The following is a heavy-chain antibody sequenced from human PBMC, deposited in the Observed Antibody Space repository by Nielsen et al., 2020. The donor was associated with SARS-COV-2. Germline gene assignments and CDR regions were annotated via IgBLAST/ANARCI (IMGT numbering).Heavy chain of an antibody. CDR1: GGTFSSYA. Sequence: ASLKASCKASGGTFSSYAISWVRQATGQGLEWMGWMNPNSGNTGYAQKFQGRVTMTRNTSISTAYMELSSLRSEDTAVYYCARLQSGSYTGMDVWGQGTTVTVSS. J-gene: IGHJ6*02. V-gene: IGHV1-8*02. CDR3: ARLQSGSYTGMDV. D-gene: IGHD1-26*01. CDR2: MNPNSGNT.